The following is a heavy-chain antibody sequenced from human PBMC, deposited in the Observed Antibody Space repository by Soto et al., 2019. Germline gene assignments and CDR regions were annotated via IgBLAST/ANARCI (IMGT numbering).Heavy chain of an antibody. CDR1: GFTFSSYG. D-gene: IGHD5-12*01. Sequence: GGSLRLSCAASGFTFSSYGMHWFRQAPGKGLEWVAIISEDGRNKYYADSVKGRFTISRDNSKNTVYLQMNSLRAEDTAVYYCAKDSVVATIRIYDYWGQGTLVTVSS. V-gene: IGHV3-30*18. CDR3: AKDSVVATIRIYDY. CDR2: ISEDGRNK. J-gene: IGHJ4*02.